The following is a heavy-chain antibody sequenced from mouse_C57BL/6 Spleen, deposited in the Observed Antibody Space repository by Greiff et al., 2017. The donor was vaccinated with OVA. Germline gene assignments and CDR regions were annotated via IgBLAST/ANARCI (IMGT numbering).Heavy chain of an antibody. D-gene: IGHD1-1*01. CDR3: ARYELRLTFDY. CDR2: INPSNGGT. V-gene: IGHV1-53*01. CDR1: GYTFTSYW. Sequence: VKLMESGTELVKPGASVKLSCKASGYTFTSYWMHWVKQRPGQGLEWIGNINPSNGGTNYNEKLKSKATLTVDKSSSTAYMQLSSLTSDDAAVYYCARYELRLTFDYWGQGTTLTVSS. J-gene: IGHJ2*01.